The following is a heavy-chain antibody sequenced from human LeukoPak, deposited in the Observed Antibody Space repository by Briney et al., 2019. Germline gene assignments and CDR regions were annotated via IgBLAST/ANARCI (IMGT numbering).Heavy chain of an antibody. CDR3: AKQTLVRGVTYYYYYYMDV. CDR1: GFTFSSYA. CDR2: ISGSGGST. J-gene: IGHJ6*03. D-gene: IGHD3-10*01. Sequence: SGGSLRLSCAASGFTFSSYAMSWVRQAPGKGLEWVSAISGSGGSTYYADSVKGRFTISRDNSKNTLYLQMNSLRAEDTAVYYCAKQTLVRGVTYYYYYYMDVWGKGTTVTVSS. V-gene: IGHV3-23*01.